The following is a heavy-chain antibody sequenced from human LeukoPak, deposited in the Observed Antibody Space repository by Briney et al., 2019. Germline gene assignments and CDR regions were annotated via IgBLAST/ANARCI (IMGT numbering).Heavy chain of an antibody. J-gene: IGHJ6*03. CDR3: ASSYSSSSVVSYYYYYMDV. D-gene: IGHD6-13*01. Sequence: PSQTLSLTCTVSGGSISSGGYYWTWIRQPPGKGLEWIGRIYASGSTNYNPSLKSRLTISVDTSKNQFSLNLSSVTAADTAVYYCASSYSSSSVVSYYYYYMDVWGKGTTVTVSS. CDR2: IYASGST. V-gene: IGHV4-61*02. CDR1: GGSISSGGYY.